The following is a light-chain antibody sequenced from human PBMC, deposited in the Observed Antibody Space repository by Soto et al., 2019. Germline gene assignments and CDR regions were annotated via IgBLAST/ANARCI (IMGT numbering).Light chain of an antibody. J-gene: IGKJ2*01. Sequence: ETVMTQSPDTLSVSPGETATLSCRPSQSIGINLAWYQLKPGQAPRLLIYGASTRATAIPARFSGSGSGTEFTLTISSLQSEDFAVYYCQQYHNWPPYTFGQGTKLEIK. CDR1: QSIGIN. V-gene: IGKV3-15*01. CDR3: QQYHNWPPYT. CDR2: GAS.